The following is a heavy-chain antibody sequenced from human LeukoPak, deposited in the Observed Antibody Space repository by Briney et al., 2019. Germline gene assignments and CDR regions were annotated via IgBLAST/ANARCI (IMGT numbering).Heavy chain of an antibody. CDR1: GYTFTSYA. J-gene: IGHJ4*02. CDR3: ARDLGLGYSGYDFGY. Sequence: GASVKVSCKASGYTFTSYAMRWVRQAPGQRLEWMGWINAGNGNTKYSQKFQGRVTITRDTSASTAYMELSSLRSEDTAVYYCARDLGLGYSGYDFGYWGQGTLVTVSS. V-gene: IGHV1-3*01. D-gene: IGHD5-12*01. CDR2: INAGNGNT.